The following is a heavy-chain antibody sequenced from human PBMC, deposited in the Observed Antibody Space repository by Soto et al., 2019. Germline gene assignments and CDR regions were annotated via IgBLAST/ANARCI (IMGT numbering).Heavy chain of an antibody. CDR1: GFTFSGSA. CDR2: IRSKANSYAT. V-gene: IGHV3-73*02. J-gene: IGHJ2*01. D-gene: IGHD2-21*02. Sequence: EVQLVESGGGLVQPGGSLKLSCAASGFTFSGSAMHWVRLASGKGLEWVGRIRSKANSYATAYAASVKGRFTISRDDSKNTTYLQVNSLKIEDTAVYYCTRHALQFCGGDCYLLPYFDLWGRGTLVTVSS. CDR3: TRHALQFCGGDCYLLPYFDL.